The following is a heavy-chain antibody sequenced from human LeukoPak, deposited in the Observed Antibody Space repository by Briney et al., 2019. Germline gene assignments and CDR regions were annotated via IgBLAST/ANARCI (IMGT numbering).Heavy chain of an antibody. CDR3: ARPRDYGDYGFYYYYGMDV. Sequence: PGGSLRLSCAASGFTFSSYWMHWVRQAPGKGLVWVSRINSDGSSTNYADSVKGRFTISRDHAKNSLYLQMNSLRAEDTAVYYCARPRDYGDYGFYYYYGMDVWGQGTTVTVSS. V-gene: IGHV3-74*01. CDR2: INSDGSST. D-gene: IGHD4-17*01. CDR1: GFTFSSYW. J-gene: IGHJ6*02.